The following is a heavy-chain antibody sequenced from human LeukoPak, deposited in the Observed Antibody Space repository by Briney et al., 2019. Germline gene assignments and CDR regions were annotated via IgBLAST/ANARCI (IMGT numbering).Heavy chain of an antibody. CDR3: AKDRSRYGDYSDAFDI. CDR2: IRGSGDST. Sequence: GTLRLSCAASGFTFSNYGMSWVRQAPGKGLEWVSAIRGSGDSTFYADSVKGRFTISRDNSKNTLYLQMNSLRAEDTAVYYCAKDRSRYGDYSDAFDIWGQGTMVTVSS. J-gene: IGHJ3*02. V-gene: IGHV3-23*01. D-gene: IGHD4-17*01. CDR1: GFTFSNYG.